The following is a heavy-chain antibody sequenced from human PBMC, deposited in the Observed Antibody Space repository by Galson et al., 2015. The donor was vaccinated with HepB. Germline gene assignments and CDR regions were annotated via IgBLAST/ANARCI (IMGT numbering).Heavy chain of an antibody. J-gene: IGHJ3*02. D-gene: IGHD3-9*01. CDR2: ISWNSGSI. V-gene: IGHV3-9*01. CDR1: GFTFDDYA. Sequence: SLRLSCAASGFTFDDYAMHWVRQAPGKGLEWVSGISWNSGSIGYADSVKGRFTISRDNAKNSLYLQMNSLRAEDTALYYCASPPNPPSFDWLFAFDIWGQGTMVTVSS. CDR3: ASPPNPPSFDWLFAFDI.